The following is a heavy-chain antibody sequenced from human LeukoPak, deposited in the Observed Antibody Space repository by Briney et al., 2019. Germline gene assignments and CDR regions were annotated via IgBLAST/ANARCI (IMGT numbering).Heavy chain of an antibody. Sequence: SETLSLTCTVSGGSISTSSYHWGWIRQPPGRGLEWIGSIYYSGSTYYNPSLKSRVTISVDTSKNQFSLKLSSVTAADTAVYYCARISYYYYYYGMDVWGQGTTVTVSS. CDR2: IYYSGST. J-gene: IGHJ6*02. CDR3: ARISYYYYYYGMDV. CDR1: GGSISTSSYH. V-gene: IGHV4-39*01.